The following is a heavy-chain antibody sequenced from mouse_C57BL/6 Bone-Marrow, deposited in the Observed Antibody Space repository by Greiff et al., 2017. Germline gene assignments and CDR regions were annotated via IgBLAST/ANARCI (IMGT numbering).Heavy chain of an antibody. D-gene: IGHD1-1*01. CDR1: GFTFSDYG. CDR3: ARVYYGSTFTIAMDY. Sequence: EVKLMESGGGLVKPGGSLKLSCAASGFTFSDYGMHWVRQAPEKGLEWVAYISSGSSTIYYADTVKGRFTISRDNAKNTLFLQMTSLRSEDTAMYYCARVYYGSTFTIAMDYWGQGTSVTVSS. CDR2: ISSGSSTI. J-gene: IGHJ4*01. V-gene: IGHV5-17*01.